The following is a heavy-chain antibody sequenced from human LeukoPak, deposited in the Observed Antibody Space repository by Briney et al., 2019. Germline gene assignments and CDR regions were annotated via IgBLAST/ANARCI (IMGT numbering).Heavy chain of an antibody. V-gene: IGHV1-8*01. D-gene: IGHD6-19*01. J-gene: IGHJ4*02. CDR1: GYTLTSYD. Sequence: GASVKVSCKSSGYTLTSYDINWVRQATGQGLEWMGWMNPNSGNTGYAQKFQGRVTMTRNTSISTAYMELSSLRSEDTAVYYCARGRIAVAGLYVYWGQGTLVTVSS. CDR3: ARGRIAVAGLYVY. CDR2: MNPNSGNT.